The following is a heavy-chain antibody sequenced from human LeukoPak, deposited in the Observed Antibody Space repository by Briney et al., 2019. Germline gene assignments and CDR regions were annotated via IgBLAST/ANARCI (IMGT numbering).Heavy chain of an antibody. V-gene: IGHV4-39*07. CDR1: GGSVNSGSYY. D-gene: IGHD3-9*01. CDR2: IYYSGSA. J-gene: IGHJ4*02. CDR3: ATLRYFDWLLWD. Sequence: SETLSLTCTVSGGSVNSGSYYWSWIRQPQGKGLEWIGNIYYSGSAYYNPSLKSRVTMSVDTSTNQPSLKLSSVTAADTAVYYCATLRYFDWLLWDWGQGTLVTVSS.